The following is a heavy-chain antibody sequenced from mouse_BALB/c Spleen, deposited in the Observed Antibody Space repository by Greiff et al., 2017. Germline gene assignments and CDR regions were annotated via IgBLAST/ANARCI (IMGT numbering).Heavy chain of an antibody. D-gene: IGHD1-1*01. CDR2: ISSGGGST. CDR1: GFAFSSYD. CDR3: ARLPLGNYAMDY. J-gene: IGHJ4*01. V-gene: IGHV5-12-1*01. Sequence: EVKLVESGGGLVKPGGSLKLSCAASGFAFSSYDMSWVRQTPEKRLEWVAYISSGGGSTYYPDTVKGRFTISRDNAKNTLYLQMSSLKSEDTAMYYCARLPLGNYAMDYWGQGTSVTVSS.